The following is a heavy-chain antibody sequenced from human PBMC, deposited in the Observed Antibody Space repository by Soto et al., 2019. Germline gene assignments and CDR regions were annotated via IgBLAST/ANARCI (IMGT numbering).Heavy chain of an antibody. CDR1: GFTFSSFS. CDR3: ARTTTVAGTPEFDY. D-gene: IGHD6-19*01. CDR2: ISYDGGKK. V-gene: IGHV3-30-3*01. Sequence: QVQLVESGGGVVRPGRSLRLSCAASGFTFSSFSLHWVRQAPGKGLEWLALISYDGGKKFNADSVKGRFTISRDNSNNTLYLQLNSLRPEDTAGDYCARTTTVAGTPEFDYWGQGALVTVSS. J-gene: IGHJ4*02.